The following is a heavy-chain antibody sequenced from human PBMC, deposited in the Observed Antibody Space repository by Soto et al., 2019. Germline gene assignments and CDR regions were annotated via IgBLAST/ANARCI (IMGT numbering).Heavy chain of an antibody. Sequence: GGSLRLSCAASGFTFSSYSMNWVRQAPGKGLEWVSSISSSSSYIYYADSVKGRFTISRDNAKNSLYLQMNSLRAEDTAVYYCARGRYSSGWYEVYYYYGMDVWGQGTTVTVSS. CDR2: ISSSSSYI. V-gene: IGHV3-21*01. D-gene: IGHD6-19*01. CDR3: ARGRYSSGWYEVYYYYGMDV. J-gene: IGHJ6*02. CDR1: GFTFSSYS.